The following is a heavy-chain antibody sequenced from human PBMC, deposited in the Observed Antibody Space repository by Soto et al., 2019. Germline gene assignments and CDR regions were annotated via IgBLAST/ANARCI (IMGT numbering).Heavy chain of an antibody. V-gene: IGHV3-7*04. Sequence: EVHLVESGGGLVQHGGSLRLSCAASGFTFSNYWMNWVRQAPGKGLEWVAIIKQDGGDKYYVDSVKGRFTISRDNAKNSLYLQMSSLRADDTAVYYCAGGTGWLSDLWGQGTLVTVSS. D-gene: IGHD6-19*01. J-gene: IGHJ5*02. CDR2: IKQDGGDK. CDR3: AGGTGWLSDL. CDR1: GFTFSNYW.